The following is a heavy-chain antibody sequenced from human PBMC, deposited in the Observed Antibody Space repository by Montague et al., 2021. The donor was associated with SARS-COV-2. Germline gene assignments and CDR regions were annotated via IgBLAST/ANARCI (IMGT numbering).Heavy chain of an antibody. D-gene: IGHD6-13*01. J-gene: IGHJ6*02. CDR3: AKDRVPSSSWYDGMDV. CDR1: GFTFSSYP. Sequence: SRRISCAASGFTFSSYPMTWVRQAPGKGLEWVSVVYSGGTTTYYSDSVKGRFTISRDNSKNTLYLEMNSLRAEDTAIYYCAKDRVPSSSWYDGMDVWGQGTTVIVSS. V-gene: IGHV3-23*03. CDR2: VYSGGTTT.